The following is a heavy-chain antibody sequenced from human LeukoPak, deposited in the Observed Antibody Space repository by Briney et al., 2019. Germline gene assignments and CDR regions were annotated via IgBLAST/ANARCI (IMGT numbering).Heavy chain of an antibody. J-gene: IGHJ3*02. V-gene: IGHV4-34*01. CDR1: GGSFSGYY. CDR2: INHSGST. CDR3: AREWRHYYGSGGYNYGAFDI. D-gene: IGHD3-10*01. Sequence: TSETLSLACAVYGGSFSGYYWMWIHQPPGKGLEWIGEINHSGSTNYNPSLKSRATISVDTSKNQFSLKLSSVTAADTAVYYCAREWRHYYGSGGYNYGAFDIWGQGTMVTVSS.